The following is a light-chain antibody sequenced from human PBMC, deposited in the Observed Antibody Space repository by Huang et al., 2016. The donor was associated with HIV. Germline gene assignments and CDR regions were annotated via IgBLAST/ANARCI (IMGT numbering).Light chain of an antibody. Sequence: ETVMAQSPATLSASPGERATLACRASQNVNGTLAWYQLKPGQAPRLLMYRVSARATGVPARFSGSGSGTDFNLTISGLQSEDFALYFCQQYDGWPLTFGEGTQVEIK. CDR1: QNVNGT. J-gene: IGKJ4*01. V-gene: IGKV3-15*01. CDR2: RVS. CDR3: QQYDGWPLT.